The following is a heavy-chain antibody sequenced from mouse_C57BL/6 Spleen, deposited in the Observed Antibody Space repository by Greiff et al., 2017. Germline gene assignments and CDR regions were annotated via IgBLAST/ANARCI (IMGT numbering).Heavy chain of an antibody. CDR2: ISDGGSYT. D-gene: IGHD1-1*01. V-gene: IGHV5-4*03. CDR1: GFTFSSYA. CDR3: ARLNYYGGGAMDY. Sequence: EVKVVESGGGLVKPGGSLKLSCAASGFTFSSYAMSWVRQTPEKRLEWVATISDGGSYTYYPDNVKGRFTISRDNAKNNLYLQMSHLKSEDTAMYYCARLNYYGGGAMDYWGQGTSVTVSS. J-gene: IGHJ4*01.